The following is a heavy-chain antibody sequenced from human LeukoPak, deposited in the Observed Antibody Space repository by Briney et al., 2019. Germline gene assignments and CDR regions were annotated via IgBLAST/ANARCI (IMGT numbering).Heavy chain of an antibody. Sequence: SETLSLTCTVSGYSISSGYYWGWIRQPPGKGLEWIGSIYHSGSTYYNPSLKSRVTISVDTSKNQFSLKLSSVTAADTAVYYCAGGDWLSPDYWGQGTLVTVSS. CDR3: AGGDWLSPDY. CDR2: IYHSGST. CDR1: GYSISSGYY. D-gene: IGHD3/OR15-3a*01. V-gene: IGHV4-38-2*02. J-gene: IGHJ4*02.